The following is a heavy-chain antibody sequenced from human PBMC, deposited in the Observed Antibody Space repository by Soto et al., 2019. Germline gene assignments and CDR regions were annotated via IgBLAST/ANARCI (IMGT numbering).Heavy chain of an antibody. D-gene: IGHD2-2*01. J-gene: IGHJ6*02. Sequence: QVQLVQSGAEVRKPGSSVTVSCKASGGTFSNYAISWVRQAPGQGLEWMGGIIPIVGTGSYAQKFQGRVTITADEPTTTAYMELSSLRFEATAVYYCARVVILVPTASTHSCYHMDVWGPGTTVTVSS. CDR3: ARVVILVPTASTHSCYHMDV. CDR2: IIPIVGTG. CDR1: GGTFSNYA. V-gene: IGHV1-69*01.